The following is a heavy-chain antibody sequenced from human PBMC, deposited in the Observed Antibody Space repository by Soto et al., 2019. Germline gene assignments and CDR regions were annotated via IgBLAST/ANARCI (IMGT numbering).Heavy chain of an antibody. V-gene: IGHV3-23*01. CDR1: GFTFNKHA. J-gene: IGHJ4*02. D-gene: IGHD3-22*01. CDR3: AKAGPTSGYYYASDY. Sequence: GGSLRLSCAASGFTFNKHAMNWVRQAPRKGLEWVAAISGRDDSPYYAESVKGRFTISRDNSKNTVYLQMNSLGAEDTAIYYCAKAGPTSGYYYASDYWGQGTLVTVSS. CDR2: ISGRDDSP.